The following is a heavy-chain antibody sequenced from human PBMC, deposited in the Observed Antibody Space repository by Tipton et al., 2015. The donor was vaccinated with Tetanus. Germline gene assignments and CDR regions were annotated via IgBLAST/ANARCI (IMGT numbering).Heavy chain of an antibody. CDR2: ISGGGDNT. CDR1: GLIFRLYT. V-gene: IGHV3-23*01. D-gene: IGHD6-19*01. Sequence: SLRLSCEASGLIFRLYTMAWVRQAPGRGLEWVSGISGGGDNTHYAESLKGRFTISRDNSKDRLYLQLNSLRAEDTAVYYCARDSSMAVADPILWYWGQGTLVTVSS. CDR3: ARDSSMAVADPILWY. J-gene: IGHJ4*02.